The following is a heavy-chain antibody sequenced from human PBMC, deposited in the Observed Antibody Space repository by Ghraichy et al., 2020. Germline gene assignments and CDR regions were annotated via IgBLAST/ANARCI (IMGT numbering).Heavy chain of an antibody. CDR3: ARDSEPYYYGSEYYFDY. V-gene: IGHV4-4*07. CDR2: IYTSGST. Sequence: ESLNISCTVSGGSISSYYWSWIRQPAGKGLEWIGRIYTSGSTDYNPSLKSRVTMSVDTSKNQFSLKLSSVTAADTAVYYCARDSEPYYYGSEYYFDYWGQGTLVTVSS. D-gene: IGHD3-10*01. J-gene: IGHJ4*02. CDR1: GGSISSYY.